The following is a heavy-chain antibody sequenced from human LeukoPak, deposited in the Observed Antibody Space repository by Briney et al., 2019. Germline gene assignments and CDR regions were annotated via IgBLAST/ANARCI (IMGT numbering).Heavy chain of an antibody. V-gene: IGHV3-33*01. CDR2: IWYDGSNK. CDR1: GFTFSSYG. CDR3: AREITYYYDSSGYYYPYYYYGMDV. J-gene: IGHJ6*02. D-gene: IGHD3-22*01. Sequence: GGSLRLSCAASGFTFSSYGMPWVRQAPGKGLEWVAVIWYDGSNKYYADSVKGRFTISRDNSKNTLYLQMNSLRAEDTAVYYCAREITYYYDSSGYYYPYYYYGMDVWGQGTTVTVSS.